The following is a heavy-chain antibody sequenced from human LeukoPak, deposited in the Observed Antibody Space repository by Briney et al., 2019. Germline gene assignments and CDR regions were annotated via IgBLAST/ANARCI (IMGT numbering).Heavy chain of an antibody. D-gene: IGHD4-11*01. Sequence: SETLSLTCTVSGGSSSRYSWNWIRQPPGKGLEWIAYIFYSGSTNYNPSLKSRVTISVDTSKDQFSLRLSSVTAADTAVYYCARAKDDYNPYYFDYWGQGTLVTVSS. CDR3: ARAKDDYNPYYFDY. CDR2: IFYSGST. V-gene: IGHV4-59*01. CDR1: GGSSSRYS. J-gene: IGHJ4*02.